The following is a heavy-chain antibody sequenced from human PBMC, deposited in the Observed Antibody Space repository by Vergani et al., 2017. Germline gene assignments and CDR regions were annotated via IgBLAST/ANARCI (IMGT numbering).Heavy chain of an antibody. CDR3: AKATAYCSSTSCYQVYYYYYYGMDV. Sequence: EVQLVESGGGLVQPGRSLRLSCAASGFTFSSYAMSWVRQAPGKGLEWVSGISGSGGSTYYADSVKGRFTISRDNSKNTLYLQMNSLRAEDTAVYYCAKATAYCSSTSCYQVYYYYYYGMDVWGQGTTVTVSS. CDR2: ISGSGGST. D-gene: IGHD2-2*01. V-gene: IGHV3-23*04. CDR1: GFTFSSYA. J-gene: IGHJ6*02.